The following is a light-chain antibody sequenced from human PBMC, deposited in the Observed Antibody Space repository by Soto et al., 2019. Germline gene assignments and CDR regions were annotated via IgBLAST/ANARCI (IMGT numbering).Light chain of an antibody. J-gene: IGLJ7*01. CDR2: LNSDGSH. V-gene: IGLV4-69*01. CDR3: QTWGTGIWV. CDR1: SGHSSYA. Sequence: QPVLTQSPSASASLGASVKLTCTLSSGHSSYAIAWHQKQPGKGPRYLMKLNSDGSHSKGDGIPDRFSGSSSGAERYLTISSLQSEDEADYYCQTWGTGIWVFGGGTQLTVL.